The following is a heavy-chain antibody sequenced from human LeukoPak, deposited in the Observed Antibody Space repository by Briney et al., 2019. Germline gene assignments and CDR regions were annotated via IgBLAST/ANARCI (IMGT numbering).Heavy chain of an antibody. CDR2: IYYSGST. V-gene: IGHV4-59*01. D-gene: IGHD2-15*01. CDR3: ARENCSGGSCYSGYYYYYMDV. CDR1: GGSISSYY. J-gene: IGHJ6*03. Sequence: SETLSLTCTVSGGSISSYYWSWIRQPPGKGLEWIGYIYYSGSTNYNPSLKSRVTISVDTSKNQFSLKLSSVTAADTAVYYCARENCSGGSCYSGYYYYYMDVWGKGTTFTVSS.